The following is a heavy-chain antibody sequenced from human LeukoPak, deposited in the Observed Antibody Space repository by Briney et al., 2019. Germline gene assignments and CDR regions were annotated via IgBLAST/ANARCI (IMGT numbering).Heavy chain of an antibody. D-gene: IGHD3-10*01. CDR1: GFTFRDYY. J-gene: IGHJ4*02. Sequence: GGSLRLSCAASGFTFRDYYMSWIRQAPGKGLEWVSYISSSGSTIYYADSVEGRFTISRDNAKNSLYLQMNSLRAEDTAVYYCARERLLWFGEPEGSDYWGQGTLVTVSS. CDR3: ARERLLWFGEPEGSDY. V-gene: IGHV3-11*01. CDR2: ISSSGSTI.